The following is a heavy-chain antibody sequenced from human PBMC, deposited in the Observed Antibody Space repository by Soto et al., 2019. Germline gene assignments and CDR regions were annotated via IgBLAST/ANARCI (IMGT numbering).Heavy chain of an antibody. Sequence: GASVQVFCKAYGYPFTSYDINFVRQATGQGLEWMGWMNPNSGNTGYAQKFQGRVTMTRNTSISTAYMELRSLRSEDTAVYYCAREDGSGSYYNGNWFDPWGQGTLVTVSS. CDR3: AREDGSGSYYNGNWFDP. D-gene: IGHD3-10*01. CDR2: MNPNSGNT. J-gene: IGHJ5*02. CDR1: GYPFTSYD. V-gene: IGHV1-8*01.